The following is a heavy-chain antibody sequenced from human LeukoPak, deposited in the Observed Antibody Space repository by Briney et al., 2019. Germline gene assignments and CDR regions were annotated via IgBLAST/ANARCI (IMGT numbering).Heavy chain of an antibody. D-gene: IGHD3-22*01. CDR2: ISYDGSNK. Sequence: PGGSLRLSCAASGFTFSSYGMHWVHQAPGKGLEWVAVISYDGSNKYYADSVKGRFTISRDNSKNTLYLPMNSLRAEDTAVYYCARVFPYDSSGYYYVLNAFDTWGQGTTVTVSS. CDR3: ARVFPYDSSGYYYVLNAFDT. J-gene: IGHJ3*02. V-gene: IGHV3-30*03. CDR1: GFTFSSYG.